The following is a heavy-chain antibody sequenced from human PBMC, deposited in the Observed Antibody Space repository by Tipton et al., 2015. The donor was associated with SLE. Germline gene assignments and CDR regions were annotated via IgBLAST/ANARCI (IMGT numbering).Heavy chain of an antibody. Sequence: SLRLSCDASGFFFSSYEMNWVRQAPGKGLEWVSYISSSGSTRYSADSVKGRFTISRDNSKDTLYLQMNSLRAEDTAVYYCARGGSESYYTYWFDPWGQGTLVNVSS. CDR3: ARGGSESYYTYWFDP. CDR1: GFFFSSYE. J-gene: IGHJ5*02. D-gene: IGHD3-10*01. V-gene: IGHV3-48*03. CDR2: ISSSGSTR.